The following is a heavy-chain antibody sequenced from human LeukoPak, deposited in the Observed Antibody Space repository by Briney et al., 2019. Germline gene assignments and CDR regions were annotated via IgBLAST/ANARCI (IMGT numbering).Heavy chain of an antibody. CDR3: ARAGSNWNYVY. CDR1: GFTFRGFL. J-gene: IGHJ4*02. Sequence: GGSLRLSCAASGFTFRGFLMSWVRQTPGKGLEWVANIKQDESEKYYADAVKGRFTISRDNTKNSLSLQMSSLTAEDTAVYYCARAGSNWNYVYWGQGTLVTVSS. V-gene: IGHV3-7*01. D-gene: IGHD1-7*01. CDR2: IKQDESEK.